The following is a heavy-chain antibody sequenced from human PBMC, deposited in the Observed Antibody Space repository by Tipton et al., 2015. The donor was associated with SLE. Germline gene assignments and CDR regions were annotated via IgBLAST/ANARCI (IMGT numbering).Heavy chain of an antibody. CDR2: ISFSGLT. CDR1: GGSISGYY. D-gene: IGHD3-3*01. V-gene: IGHV4-59*08. CDR3: ARHKLGFSWSYFDS. J-gene: IGHJ4*02. Sequence: LRLSCTVSGGSISGYYWSWVRQPPGKGLEWIGYISFSGLTNYNPSVRSRVSTSMDTSKNQFSLQMSSVTAADTAQYYCARHKLGFSWSYFDSWGQGTLVTVSS.